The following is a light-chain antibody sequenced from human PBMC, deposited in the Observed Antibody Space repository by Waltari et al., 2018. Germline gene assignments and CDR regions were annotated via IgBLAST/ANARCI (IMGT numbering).Light chain of an antibody. CDR1: STNVGFNV. V-gene: IGLV1-44*01. CDR2: SNS. Sequence: QSVMTKPTSASGTPGQRVTLPCSGSSTNVGFNVVSCFQHLPGAAPKLLIHSNSHRPSVVPARFSGSKSGTSASLGISGLQSEDEADYYCAAWDDSLKTLVFGGGTKLTVL. J-gene: IGLJ2*01. CDR3: AAWDDSLKTLV.